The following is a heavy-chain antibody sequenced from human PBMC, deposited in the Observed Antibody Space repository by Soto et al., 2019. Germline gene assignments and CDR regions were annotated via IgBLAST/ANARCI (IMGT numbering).Heavy chain of an antibody. Sequence: QVQLVQSGAEVKKPGASVKVSCKASGNTFTNYDINWVRQATGQGLEYLGWMNPNSGDTAYVQKFQGRVTMTWDTSITTAYMELRSLRSEGTAVYFCARGVKYGAYSRWFDPWGQGTLVTVSS. CDR1: GNTFTNYD. V-gene: IGHV1-8*01. J-gene: IGHJ5*02. CDR3: ARGVKYGAYSRWFDP. CDR2: MNPNSGDT. D-gene: IGHD4-17*01.